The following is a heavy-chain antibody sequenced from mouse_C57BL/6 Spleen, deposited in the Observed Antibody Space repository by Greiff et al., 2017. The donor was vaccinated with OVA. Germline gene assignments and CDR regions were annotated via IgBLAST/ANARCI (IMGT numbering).Heavy chain of an antibody. CDR3: ARGYGSSYGNYFDY. V-gene: IGHV3-6*01. CDR1: GYSITSGYY. J-gene: IGHJ2*01. CDR2: ISYDGSN. D-gene: IGHD1-1*01. Sequence: ESGPGLVKPSQSLSLTCSVTGYSITSGYYWNWIRQFPGNKLEWMGYISYDGSNNYNPSLKDRISITRDTSKNQFFLKLNSVTTEDTATYYCARGYGSSYGNYFDYWGQGTTLTVSS.